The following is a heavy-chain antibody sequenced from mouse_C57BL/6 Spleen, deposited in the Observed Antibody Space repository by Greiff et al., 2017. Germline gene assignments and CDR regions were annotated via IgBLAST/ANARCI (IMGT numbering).Heavy chain of an antibody. D-gene: IGHD2-4*01. CDR3: ARRDDYERGAMDY. Sequence: QVQLQQPGAELVRPGSSVKLSCKASGYTFTSYWMHWVKQRPIQGLEWIGNIDPSDSETHYNQKFKDKATLTVDKSSSTAYMQLSSLTSEDSAVYYCARRDDYERGAMDYWGQGTSVTVSS. V-gene: IGHV1-52*01. J-gene: IGHJ4*01. CDR2: IDPSDSET. CDR1: GYTFTSYW.